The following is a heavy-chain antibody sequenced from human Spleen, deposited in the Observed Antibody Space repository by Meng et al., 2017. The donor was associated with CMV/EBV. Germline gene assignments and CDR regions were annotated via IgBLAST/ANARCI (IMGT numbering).Heavy chain of an antibody. V-gene: IGHV4-59*02. CDR1: GCSVSRYC. Sequence: AETLSLTCTVSGCSVSRYCWNWIRQPPGKGLEWIGYIYYSGSTNYNPSLKSRVTTSVDTSKNPFSLKQSSVTAADTAVYYCARDGRGIFGLYGMDVWGQGTTVTVSS. CDR3: ARDGRGIFGLYGMDV. CDR2: IYYSGST. J-gene: IGHJ6*02. D-gene: IGHD3/OR15-3a*01.